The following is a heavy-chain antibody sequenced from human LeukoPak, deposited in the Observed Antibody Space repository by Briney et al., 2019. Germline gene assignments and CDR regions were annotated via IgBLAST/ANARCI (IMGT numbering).Heavy chain of an antibody. CDR2: INHSGST. Sequence: SETLSLTCAVYGGSFSGYYWSWIRQPPGKGLEWIGEINHSGSTNYNPSLKSRVTISVDTSKNQFSLKLSSVTAADTAVYYCARGEDGDRVDYWGQGTLVTVSS. J-gene: IGHJ4*02. CDR1: GGSFSGYY. CDR3: ARGEDGDRVDY. V-gene: IGHV4-34*01. D-gene: IGHD4-17*01.